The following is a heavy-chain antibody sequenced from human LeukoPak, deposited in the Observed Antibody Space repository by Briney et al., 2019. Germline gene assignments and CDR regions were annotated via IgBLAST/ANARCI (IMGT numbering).Heavy chain of an antibody. CDR3: ARDHYYGSGSYYNVWDY. CDR2: ISAYNGNT. Sequence: ASVKVSCKASGYTFTSYGMSWVRQAPGQGLEWMGWISAYNGNTNYAQKLQGRVTMTTDTSTSTAYMELRSLRSDDTAVHYCARDHYYGSGSYYNVWDYWGQGTLVTVSS. V-gene: IGHV1-18*01. J-gene: IGHJ4*02. D-gene: IGHD3-10*01. CDR1: GYTFTSYG.